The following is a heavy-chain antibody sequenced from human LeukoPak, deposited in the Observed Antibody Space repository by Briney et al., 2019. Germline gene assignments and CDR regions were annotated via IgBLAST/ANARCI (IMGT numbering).Heavy chain of an antibody. V-gene: IGHV3-21*01. D-gene: IGHD3-22*01. CDR3: GRVKGQRNPFDT. CDR2: ISSSSSYI. J-gene: IGHJ3*02. Sequence: GGSLRLSCAASGFTFSSYSMNWVRQAPGKGLEWVSSISSSSSYIYYTDSVKGRFTISRDNAKNSLYLQMNSLRAEDTAMYFFGRVKGQRNPFDTSGHGKTVTVSS. CDR1: GFTFSSYS.